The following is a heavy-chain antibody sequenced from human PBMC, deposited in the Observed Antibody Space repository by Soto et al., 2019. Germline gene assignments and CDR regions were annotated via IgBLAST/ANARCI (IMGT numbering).Heavy chain of an antibody. CDR3: VNGGITMVRGVRFAY. J-gene: IGHJ4*02. D-gene: IGHD3-10*01. V-gene: IGHV3-64D*06. Sequence: PGGSLRLSCSASGFTFSTYAMHWVRQAPGKGLEYVSAISNNGGSTYYADSVKGRFTISRDNAKNTLYLQMSSLRTAHTAIYYCVNGGITMVRGVRFAYWGQGTTVTVSS. CDR1: GFTFSTYA. CDR2: ISNNGGST.